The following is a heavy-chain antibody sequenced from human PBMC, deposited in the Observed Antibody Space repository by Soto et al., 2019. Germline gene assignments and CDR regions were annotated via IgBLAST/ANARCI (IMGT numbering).Heavy chain of an antibody. V-gene: IGHV3-74*01. CDR3: STDLSGQYDY. Sequence: GGSLRLSCAASGFSFSSYWMHWVRQAPGKGLVWVSRTNEDGSRTDYADSVQGRLKISRDNANNALYLHMNSLRAEDTAIYYCSTDLSGQYDYWGQGVLVTVSS. CDR2: TNEDGSRT. D-gene: IGHD3-16*02. J-gene: IGHJ4*02. CDR1: GFSFSSYW.